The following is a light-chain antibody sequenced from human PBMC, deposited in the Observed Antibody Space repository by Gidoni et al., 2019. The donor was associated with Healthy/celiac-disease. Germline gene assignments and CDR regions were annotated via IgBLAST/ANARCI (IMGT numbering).Light chain of an antibody. CDR3: QQRSNWPLYT. V-gene: IGKV3-11*01. J-gene: IGKJ2*01. CDR1: QSVSSY. Sequence: EIVLTQSPATLSLSPRDRATISCRASQSVSSYLACYQQKPGQAPRLLIYDASNRATGSPARFSVSGSGTDFTLTISSLEPEDFAVYYCQQRSNWPLYTFGQGTKLEI. CDR2: DAS.